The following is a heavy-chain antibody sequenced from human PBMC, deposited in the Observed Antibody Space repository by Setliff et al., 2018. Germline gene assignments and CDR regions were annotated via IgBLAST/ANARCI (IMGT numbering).Heavy chain of an antibody. CDR1: GFTFSSYS. CDR3: IDGRNRAWGVY. V-gene: IGHV3-21*01. J-gene: IGHJ4*02. D-gene: IGHD7-27*01. Sequence: GGSLRLSCAASGFTFSSYSMNWVRQVPGKGLEWVSSISSSGSYIYYADSVKGRFTISRDNAKNSLYLQMDSLRVEDTAVYYCIDGRNRAWGVYWGQGTLVTVSS. CDR2: ISSSGSYI.